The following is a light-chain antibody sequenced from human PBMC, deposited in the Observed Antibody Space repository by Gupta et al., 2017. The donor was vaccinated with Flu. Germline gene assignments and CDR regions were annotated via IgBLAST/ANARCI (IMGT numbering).Light chain of an antibody. CDR3: QQYHNYPTT. CDR1: QSIRNF. V-gene: IGKV1-16*01. CDR2: AAS. J-gene: IGKJ2*01. Sequence: PSSLSASVGDRVTITCRASQSIRNFFAWIQQKPGKAPMSLIYAASSLDSGVPSRFLGSGSGTDFTLTISSLQPEDFATYYCQQYHNYPTTFGQGTKMDIK.